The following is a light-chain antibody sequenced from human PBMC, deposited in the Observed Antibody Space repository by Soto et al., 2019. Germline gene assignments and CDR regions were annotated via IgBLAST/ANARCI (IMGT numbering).Light chain of an antibody. J-gene: IGLJ3*02. CDR3: CSYAGSSTLGV. V-gene: IGLV2-23*02. CDR1: SSDVGSYNL. CDR2: EVS. Sequence: QSALTQPASVSGSPGQSITISCTGTSSDVGSYNLVSWYQQHLGKAPKLMIYEVSKRPSGVSNRFSGSKSGNTASLTISGLQAEDEADYYCCSYAGSSTLGVFGGGTKLTVL.